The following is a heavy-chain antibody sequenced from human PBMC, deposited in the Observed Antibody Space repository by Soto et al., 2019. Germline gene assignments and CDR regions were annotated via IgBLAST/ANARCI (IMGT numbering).Heavy chain of an antibody. J-gene: IGHJ4*02. CDR3: ARDLSLDY. V-gene: IGHV4-31*03. CDR2: IYYSGST. Sequence: QVQLQESGSGLVKPSQTLSLTCNVSGGSISSGGYFCSWIRQHPGKGLEWIGYIYYSGSTHYNPSLKSRVTISIDTSKNQFSLKLSSVTAADTAVYYCARDLSLDYWGQGTLVTVSS. CDR1: GGSISSGGYF.